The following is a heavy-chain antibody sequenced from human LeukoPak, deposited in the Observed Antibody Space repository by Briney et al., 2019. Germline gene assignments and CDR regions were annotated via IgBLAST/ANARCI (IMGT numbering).Heavy chain of an antibody. Sequence: ASVKVSCKASGYTFTSYDINWVRQATGRGLEWMGWMNPNSGNTGYAQKFQGRGTMTRNPSISTAYMELSSLRSEDTAVYYCAREPTIGNYYYYGMAVWGQGTTVTVSS. V-gene: IGHV1-8*01. J-gene: IGHJ6*02. CDR2: MNPNSGNT. D-gene: IGHD1-1*01. CDR3: AREPTIGNYYYYGMAV. CDR1: GYTFTSYD.